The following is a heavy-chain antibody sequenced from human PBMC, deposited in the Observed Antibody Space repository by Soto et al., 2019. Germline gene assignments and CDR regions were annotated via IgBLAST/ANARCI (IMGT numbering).Heavy chain of an antibody. CDR1: GFTFSSYA. D-gene: IGHD3-22*01. CDR2: ISGSGGST. V-gene: IGHV3-23*01. J-gene: IGHJ4*02. Sequence: PGGSLRLSCAASGFTFSSYAMSWVRQAPGKGLEWVSAISGSGGSTYYADSVKGRFTISRDNSKNTLYLQMNSLRAEDTAVYYCAKLTMIVVVITTVDHWGQGTLVTVSS. CDR3: AKLTMIVVVITTVDH.